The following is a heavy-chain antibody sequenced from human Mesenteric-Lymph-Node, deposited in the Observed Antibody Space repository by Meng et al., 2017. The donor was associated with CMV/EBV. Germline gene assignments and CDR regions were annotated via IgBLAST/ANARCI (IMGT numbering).Heavy chain of an antibody. CDR1: GGSISSSSYY. CDR3: ARGGIGLDV. Sequence: SETLSLTCTVSGGSISSSSYYWGWIRQPPGKGLEWIGSIYYSGSTYYNPSLKSRVTISVDTSKNQFSLKLSSVTAADTGVYYCARGGIGLDVWGQGTTVTVSS. D-gene: IGHD3-16*01. J-gene: IGHJ6*02. CDR2: IYYSGST. V-gene: IGHV4-39*07.